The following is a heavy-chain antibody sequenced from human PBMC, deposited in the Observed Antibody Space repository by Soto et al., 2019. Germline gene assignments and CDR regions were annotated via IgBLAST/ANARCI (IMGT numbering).Heavy chain of an antibody. D-gene: IGHD6-19*01. Sequence: QVQLVQSGAEVKKPGSSVKVSCKASGGTFSSYTISWVRQAPGQGLEWMGRIIPILGIANYAQKFQGRVTITADKSTSTAYMELRSLRSEDTAVYYCAREQRSSGLSYYYYYGMDVWGQGTTVTVSS. CDR1: GGTFSSYT. J-gene: IGHJ6*02. V-gene: IGHV1-69*08. CDR2: IIPILGIA. CDR3: AREQRSSGLSYYYYYGMDV.